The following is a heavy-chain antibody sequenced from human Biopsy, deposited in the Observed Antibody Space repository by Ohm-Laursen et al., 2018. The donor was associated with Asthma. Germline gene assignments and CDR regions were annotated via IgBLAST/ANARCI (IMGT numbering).Heavy chain of an antibody. CDR3: ARKAGSCISRTCYSLDF. Sequence: VKISCKSLGGTFNTYVIGWVRQAPGQGLEWMGGIDSVFGTTTYPQKFQDRVTITADDSTSTVYMELSSLRSEDTAVYYCARKAGSCISRTCYSLDFWGQGTLATVSS. V-gene: IGHV1-69*13. CDR1: GGTFNTYV. J-gene: IGHJ4*02. CDR2: IDSVFGTT. D-gene: IGHD2-2*01.